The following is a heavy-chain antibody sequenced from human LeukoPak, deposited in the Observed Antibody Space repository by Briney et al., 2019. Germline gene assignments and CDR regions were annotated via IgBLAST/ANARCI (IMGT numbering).Heavy chain of an antibody. J-gene: IGHJ4*02. D-gene: IGHD2-2*01. V-gene: IGHV3-23*01. CDR2: ISGSGGST. Sequence: PGASLRLSCAASGFTFSSYAMSWVRQAPGKGLEWVSAISGSGGSTYYADSVKGRFTISRDNSKNTLYLQMNSLRAEDTAVYYCAKAAGDIVVVPAAMEGDYGGQGTLVTVS. CDR1: GFTFSSYA. CDR3: AKAAGDIVVVPAAMEGDY.